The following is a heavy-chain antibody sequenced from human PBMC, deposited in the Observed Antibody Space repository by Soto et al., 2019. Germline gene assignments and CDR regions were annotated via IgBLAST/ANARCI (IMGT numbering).Heavy chain of an antibody. CDR1: GGSISSGDYY. CDR2: IYYSGST. CDR3: ASGIYYCSGKEFDP. D-gene: IGHD3-10*01. Sequence: SETLSLTCTVSGGSISSGDYYWSWIRQPPGKGLEWIGYIYYSGSTYYNPSLKSRVTISVDTSKNQFSLKLSSVTAADTAVYYCASGIYYCSGKEFDPWGQGTLVTVSS. V-gene: IGHV4-30-4*01. J-gene: IGHJ5*02.